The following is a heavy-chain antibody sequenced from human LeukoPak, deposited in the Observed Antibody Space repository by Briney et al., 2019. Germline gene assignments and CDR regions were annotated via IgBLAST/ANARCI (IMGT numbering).Heavy chain of an antibody. J-gene: IGHJ4*02. Sequence: SETLSLTCTVSGYSISSGYFWGWMRQPPGKGLEWIGSIYQSETAHYNPSLKSRVTISVDASKNQFALKLRTVLAAAAAAYYCGGAMSIAARLPTTFDYWGQGTLVTVSS. V-gene: IGHV4-38-2*02. CDR3: GGAMSIAARLPTTFDY. D-gene: IGHD6-6*01. CDR2: IYQSETA. CDR1: GYSISSGYF.